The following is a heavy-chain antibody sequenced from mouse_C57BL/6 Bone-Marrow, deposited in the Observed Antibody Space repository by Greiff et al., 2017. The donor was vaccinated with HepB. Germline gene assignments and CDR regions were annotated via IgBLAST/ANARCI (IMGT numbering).Heavy chain of an antibody. J-gene: IGHJ3*01. D-gene: IGHD2-2*01. Sequence: VQLQESGPELVKPGASVKISCKASGYAFTSSLMNWVKQRPGQGLEWIGRIYPGDGDTNYNGKFKGKATLTADKSSSTAYMQLSSLTSEDSAVYFCAREGLRGFAYGGQGTLVTVSA. CDR1: GYAFTSSL. CDR3: AREGLRGFAY. V-gene: IGHV1-82*01. CDR2: IYPGDGDT.